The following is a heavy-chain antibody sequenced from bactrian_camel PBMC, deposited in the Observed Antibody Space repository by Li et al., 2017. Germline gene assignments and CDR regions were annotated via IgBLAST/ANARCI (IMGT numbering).Heavy chain of an antibody. D-gene: IGHD6*01. Sequence: HVQLVESGGGSVQSGGSLRLSCAASGFAFSTYSMHWVRQAPGKGLEWVSVIEGDEKTTHYADSVKGRFTISRDNAKNSVYLQMNRLKSVDTAQYYCAARGLYGGNCQEQGTQVTVS. V-gene: IGHV3S1*01. J-gene: IGHJ4*01. CDR1: GFAFSTYS. CDR2: IEGDEKTT.